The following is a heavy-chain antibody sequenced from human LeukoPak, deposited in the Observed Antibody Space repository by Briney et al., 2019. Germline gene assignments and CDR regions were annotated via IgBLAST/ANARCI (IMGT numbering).Heavy chain of an antibody. V-gene: IGHV3-11*05. CDR3: ASDRFYFGV. Sequence: PGGSLRLSCTTSGFXFGDYAISWFRQAPGKGLEWVSYISSRSSYTTYADSVKGRFTISRDNAKNSLYLQMNSLRAEDTAVYYCASDRFYFGVWGQGTLVTVSS. D-gene: IGHD3-16*01. CDR1: GFXFGDYA. CDR2: ISSRSSYT. J-gene: IGHJ4*02.